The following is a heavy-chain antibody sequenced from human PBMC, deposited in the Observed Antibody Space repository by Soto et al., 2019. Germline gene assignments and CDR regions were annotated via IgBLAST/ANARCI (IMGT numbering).Heavy chain of an antibody. V-gene: IGHV4-34*01. CDR1: GGSFSGYY. CDR3: ARAWYDYIWGSYRKLPDAFDI. D-gene: IGHD3-16*02. Sequence: SETLSLTCAVYGGSFSGYYWSWIRQPPGKGLEWIGEINHSGSTNYNPSLKSRVTISVDTSKNQFSLKLSSVTAADTAVYYCARAWYDYIWGSYRKLPDAFDIWGQGTMVTVSS. J-gene: IGHJ3*02. CDR2: INHSGST.